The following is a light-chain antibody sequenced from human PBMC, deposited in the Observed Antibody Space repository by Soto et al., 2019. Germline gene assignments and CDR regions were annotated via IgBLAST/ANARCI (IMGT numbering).Light chain of an antibody. Sequence: QSVLTQPPSVSGAPGQRVTISCTGGSSNIGAGYDVHWYQQLPGTAPKLLIYGNSNRPSGVPDRFSGSKSGTSDSLAITGLQAEDEADYYCQSYDSSLSGPVFGGGTKVTVL. CDR2: GNS. J-gene: IGLJ2*01. V-gene: IGLV1-40*01. CDR3: QSYDSSLSGPV. CDR1: SSNIGAGYD.